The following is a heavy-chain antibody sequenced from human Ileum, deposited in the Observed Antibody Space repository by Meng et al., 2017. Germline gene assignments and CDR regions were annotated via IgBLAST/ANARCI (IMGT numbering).Heavy chain of an antibody. CDR2: ITDVGRDT. Sequence: EVQVLESGGGLVQPGGSLRLSCAVSGFTFRNYAMSWVRQAPGKGLEWVSLITDVGRDTYYADSVKGRVTISRDNSRNTLYLQIHNLRAEDTAVYYCAKQAGSGYGLDYIDFWGQGTLVTVSS. V-gene: IGHV3-23*01. J-gene: IGHJ4*02. CDR3: AKQAGSGYGLDYIDF. D-gene: IGHD5-12*01. CDR1: GFTFRNYA.